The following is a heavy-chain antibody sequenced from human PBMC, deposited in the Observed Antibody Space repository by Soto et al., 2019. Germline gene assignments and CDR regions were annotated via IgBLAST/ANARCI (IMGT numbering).Heavy chain of an antibody. J-gene: IGHJ4*02. D-gene: IGHD1-26*01. CDR3: ARAPSGSYPEFDY. CDR2: ITYDGANQ. CDR1: GFIFRSYT. V-gene: IGHV3-30-3*01. Sequence: PGGSLRLSCAASGFIFRSYTMHWVRQAPGKGLEWVGVITYDGANQYYADSVKGRFTISRDNSRNTLSLQLNSLRPDDTAVYYCARAPSGSYPEFDYWGQGALVTVSS.